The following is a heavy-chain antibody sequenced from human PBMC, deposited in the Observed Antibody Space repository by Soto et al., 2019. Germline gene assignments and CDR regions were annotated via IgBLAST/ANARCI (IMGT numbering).Heavy chain of an antibody. J-gene: IGHJ4*02. CDR1: GYMFTTYG. CDR3: ARKGGGMAARPLEY. V-gene: IGHV1-18*04. D-gene: IGHD6-6*01. CDR2: ISAYNGNK. Sequence: QVQLVQSGGEVKKPGASVEVSCRTSGYMFTTYGMSWVRQAPGQGLEWMAWISAYNGNKKYAQKFKGRVTMTTDTSTSTVSMELRNLTSADTGTYFCARKGGGMAARPLEYWGQGTLVTVSS.